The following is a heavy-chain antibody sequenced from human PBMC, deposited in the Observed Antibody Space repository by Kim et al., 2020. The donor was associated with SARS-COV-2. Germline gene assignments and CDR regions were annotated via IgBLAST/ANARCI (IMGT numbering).Heavy chain of an antibody. CDR1: GYTFTSYY. Sequence: ASVKVSCKASGYTFTSYYMHWVRQAPGQGLEWMGIINPSGGSTSYAQKFQGRVTMTRDTSTSTVYMELSSLRSEDTAVYYCARQSGVGAIRDWFDPWGQGTLVTVSS. CDR2: INPSGGST. V-gene: IGHV1-46*01. J-gene: IGHJ5*02. D-gene: IGHD1-26*01. CDR3: ARQSGVGAIRDWFDP.